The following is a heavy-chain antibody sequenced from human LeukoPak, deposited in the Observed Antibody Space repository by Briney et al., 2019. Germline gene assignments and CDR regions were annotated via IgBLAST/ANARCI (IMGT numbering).Heavy chain of an antibody. V-gene: IGHV3-21*01. Sequence: GGALRLSCAAPRFTLSSYISDTVRQAPAKGQGRVSPISSRSSYIYYADSVKGRFTISRDNAKNSLYLQMNSLRAEDTAVYYCARDSYCGGDCYSRYYYYYMDVWGKGTTVTVSS. CDR1: RFTLSSYI. CDR3: ARDSYCGGDCYSRYYYYYMDV. J-gene: IGHJ6*03. CDR2: ISSRSSYI. D-gene: IGHD2-21*02.